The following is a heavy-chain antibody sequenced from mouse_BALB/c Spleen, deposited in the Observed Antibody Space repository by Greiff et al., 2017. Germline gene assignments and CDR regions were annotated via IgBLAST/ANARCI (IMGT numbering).Heavy chain of an antibody. J-gene: IGHJ4*01. CDR2: IWAGGST. Sequence: QVQLQQSGPGLVAPSQSLSITCTVSGFSLTSYGVHWVRQPPGKGLEWLGVIWAGGSTNYNSALMSRLSISKDNSKSQVFLKMNSLQTDDTAMYYCAREDYGSSYRYAMDYWGQGTSVTVSS. CDR3: AREDYGSSYRYAMDY. D-gene: IGHD1-1*01. V-gene: IGHV2-9*02. CDR1: GFSLTSYG.